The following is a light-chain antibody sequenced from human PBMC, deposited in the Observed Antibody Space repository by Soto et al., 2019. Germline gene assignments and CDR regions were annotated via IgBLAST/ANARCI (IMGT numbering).Light chain of an antibody. CDR2: EVS. J-gene: IGLJ1*01. CDR1: SSDVGGYNY. CDR3: SSYAATNNYV. Sequence: QSALTQPPSASGSPGQSVTISCTGNSSDVGGYNYVSWYQQHPGKAPQLIIYEVSKRPSGVPDRFSGSKSGNTASLTVSGLQAEDEADYYCSSYAATNNYVFGSGTKLTVL. V-gene: IGLV2-8*01.